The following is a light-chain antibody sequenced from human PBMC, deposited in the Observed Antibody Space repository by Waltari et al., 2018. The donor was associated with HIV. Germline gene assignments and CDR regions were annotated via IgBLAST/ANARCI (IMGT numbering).Light chain of an antibody. CDR2: RNN. CDR3: ATWDDNLSGVV. CDR1: SSDIGSYY. J-gene: IGLJ2*01. Sequence: QSVLTQPPSASGTPGQRVTISCSGSSSDIGSYYVYWFQQLPGTAPKLLIYRNNQRPSGVPDRFSGSKSGTSASLAISALRSEDEADYYCATWDDNLSGVVFGGGTKLTVL. V-gene: IGLV1-47*01.